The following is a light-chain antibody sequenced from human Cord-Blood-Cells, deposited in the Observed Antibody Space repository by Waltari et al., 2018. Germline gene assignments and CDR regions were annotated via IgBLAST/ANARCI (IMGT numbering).Light chain of an antibody. CDR3: CSYAGSSTLV. CDR2: EGS. J-gene: IGLJ3*02. CDR1: RSAVGSYNL. Sequence: QSALTQPASVSGSPGQSLTISCTGTRSAVGSYNLVSWYQQHPGKSPKLMIYEGSKRPSGVSKRFSGSKSDNTASLTISGLEAEDEADYYCCSYAGSSTLVCGGGTKLTVL. V-gene: IGLV2-23*01.